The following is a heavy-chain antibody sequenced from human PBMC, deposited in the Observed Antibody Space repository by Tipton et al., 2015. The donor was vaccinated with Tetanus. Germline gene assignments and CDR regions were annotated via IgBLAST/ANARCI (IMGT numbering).Heavy chain of an antibody. Sequence: QLVQSGAELKKPGASVKVSCTASEYTFTGYYMYWVRQAPGQGLEWVGWIDPNSGDTIYAQNFQGRVTMTRDTSISTVYMELSRLRSDDTAVYYCARDRGDYIYYGMDVWGPGTTVTVSS. CDR2: IDPNSGDT. J-gene: IGHJ6*02. CDR1: EYTFTGYY. D-gene: IGHD3-22*01. V-gene: IGHV1-2*02. CDR3: ARDRGDYIYYGMDV.